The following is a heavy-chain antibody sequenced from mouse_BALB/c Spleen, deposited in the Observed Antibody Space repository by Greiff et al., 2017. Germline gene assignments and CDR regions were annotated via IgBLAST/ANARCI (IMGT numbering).Heavy chain of an antibody. CDR1: GFTFSNYW. V-gene: IGHV6-6*02. J-gene: IGHJ2*01. D-gene: IGHD2-1*01. Sequence: DVQLVESGGGLVQPGGSMKLSCVASGFTFSNYWMNWVRQSPEKGLEWVAEIRLKSNNYATHYAESVKGRFTISRDDSKSSVYLQMNNLRAEDTGIYYCTRTIYPYYFDYWGQGTTLTVSS. CDR2: IRLKSNNYAT. CDR3: TRTIYPYYFDY.